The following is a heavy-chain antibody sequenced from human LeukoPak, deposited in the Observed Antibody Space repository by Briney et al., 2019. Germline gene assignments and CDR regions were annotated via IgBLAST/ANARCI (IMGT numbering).Heavy chain of an antibody. V-gene: IGHV3-74*01. CDR3: ARDSSVGDFDY. J-gene: IGHJ4*02. Sequence: PGGSLRLSCAASGFTFSSYWLHWVRQAPGKGLVWVSRINTDGSVTNYADSVKGRFTISRDNAKNTLYLQMSSLRAEDTAVYYCARDSSVGDFDYWGQGTLVTVSS. CDR1: GFTFSSYW. D-gene: IGHD6-25*01. CDR2: INTDGSVT.